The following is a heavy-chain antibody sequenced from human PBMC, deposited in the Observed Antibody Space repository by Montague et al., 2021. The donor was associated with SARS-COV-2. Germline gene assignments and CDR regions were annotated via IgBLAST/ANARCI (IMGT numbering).Heavy chain of an antibody. Sequence: SETLSLTCTVSGGSISDYYWSWIRQPAGKGLERIGRIYASGNTNYNPSLKSRVTMSVDASKDQFSLKLSSVTAADTAVYYCARDSQRSYSYDSGTYTWGGYGMDAWGQGTLVAVSS. CDR1: GGSISDYY. CDR2: IYASGNT. V-gene: IGHV4-4*07. J-gene: IGHJ6*02. CDR3: ARDSQRSYSYDSGTYTWGGYGMDA. D-gene: IGHD3-10*01.